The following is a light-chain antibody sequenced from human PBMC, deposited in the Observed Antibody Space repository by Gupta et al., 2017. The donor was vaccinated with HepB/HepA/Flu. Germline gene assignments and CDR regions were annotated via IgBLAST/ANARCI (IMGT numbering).Light chain of an antibody. Sequence: PPPASGSPGPSGAISCTGTSSDIGANDYVPWYQQQPGKAPKLILYEIRRRPSGVPDRFSGSKSGNTASLTVTRLRAEDEAVYHCKAYAKTSGYVVFGGGTRLTVL. CDR3: KAYAKTSGYVV. CDR1: SSDIGANDY. J-gene: IGLJ2*01. V-gene: IGLV2-8*01. CDR2: EIR.